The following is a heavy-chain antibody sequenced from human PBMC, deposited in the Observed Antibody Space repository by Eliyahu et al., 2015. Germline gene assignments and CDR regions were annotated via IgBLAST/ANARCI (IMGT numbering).Heavy chain of an antibody. V-gene: IGHV4-61*02. CDR2: IYTSGST. CDR1: GGSISSGSYY. CDR3: ARVGDFWSGYSIDY. D-gene: IGHD3-3*01. J-gene: IGHJ4*02. Sequence: QVQLQESGPGLVKPSQTLSLTCTVSGGSISSGSYYWSWIRQPAGKGLEWIGRIYTSGSTNYNPSLKSRVTISVDTSKNQFSLKLSSVTAADTAVYYCARVGDFWSGYSIDYWGQGTLVTVSS.